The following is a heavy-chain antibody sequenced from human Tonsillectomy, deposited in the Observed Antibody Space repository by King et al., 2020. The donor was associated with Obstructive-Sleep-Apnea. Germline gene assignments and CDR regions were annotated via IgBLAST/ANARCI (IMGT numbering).Heavy chain of an antibody. Sequence: VQLQQSGPGLVKPSQSLSLTCALSGDSVSSNSAAWNWIRQSPSRGLEWLGRTYYRSKWYNDYAESVKSRITINPDTSKNQFSLQLNSVTPEDTAVYYGARYYYGSGSSSDYYYYGMDVWGQGTTVTVSS. V-gene: IGHV6-1*01. J-gene: IGHJ6*02. CDR3: ARYYYGSGSSSDYYYYGMDV. CDR1: GDSVSSNSAA. D-gene: IGHD3-10*01. CDR2: TYYRSKWYN.